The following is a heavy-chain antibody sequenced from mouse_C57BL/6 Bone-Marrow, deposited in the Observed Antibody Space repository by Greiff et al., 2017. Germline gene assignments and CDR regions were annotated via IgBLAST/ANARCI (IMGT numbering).Heavy chain of an antibody. V-gene: IGHV5-17*01. CDR1: GFTFSDYG. J-gene: IGHJ2*01. CDR2: ISSGSSTI. CDR3: ARGLRREERYFDY. D-gene: IGHD2-4*01. Sequence: EVTLVESGGGLVKPGGSLKLSCAASGFTFSDYGMHWVRQAPEKGLEWVAYISSGSSTIYYADTVKGRFTISRDNAKNTLFLQMTSLRSEDTAMYYCARGLRREERYFDYWGQGTTLTVSS.